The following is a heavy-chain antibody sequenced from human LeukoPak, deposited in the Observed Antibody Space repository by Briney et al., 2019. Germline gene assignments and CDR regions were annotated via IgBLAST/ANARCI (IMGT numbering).Heavy chain of an antibody. V-gene: IGHV3-43*01. CDR2: ISWDGGST. CDR1: GFTFDDYT. Sequence: PGGSQRLSCAASGFTFDDYTMHWVRQAPGKGLEWVSLISWDGGSTYYADSVKGRFTISRDNSKNSLYLQMNSLRTEDTALYYCAKLSGHDDAFDIWGQGTMVTVSS. D-gene: IGHD3-10*01. CDR3: AKLSGHDDAFDI. J-gene: IGHJ3*02.